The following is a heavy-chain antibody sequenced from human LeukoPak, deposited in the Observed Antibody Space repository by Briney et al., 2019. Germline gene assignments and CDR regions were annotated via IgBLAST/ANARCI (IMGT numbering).Heavy chain of an antibody. J-gene: IGHJ4*02. CDR3: ARGARLQPMGEF. CDR1: GFTFSSYG. V-gene: IGHV3-23*01. D-gene: IGHD4-11*01. Sequence: GGTLRLSCAASGFTFSSYGMSWVRQAPGKGLEWVSAISGSGGSTYYADSVKGRFTISRDNSKNTLYLQMNSLRVEDTALYYCARGARLQPMGEFWGQGTLVTVSS. CDR2: ISGSGGST.